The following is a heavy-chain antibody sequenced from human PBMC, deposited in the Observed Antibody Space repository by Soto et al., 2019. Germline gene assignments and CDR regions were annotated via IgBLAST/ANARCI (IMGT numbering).Heavy chain of an antibody. CDR3: AGGRGWLTLY. V-gene: IGHV4-59*11. J-gene: IGHJ4*02. Sequence: SETLSLTCTVSGASISGHYWGWFRQPPGKRPEWIGYMHYTGSTNYNPSLQSRVAISLDTSKNQYSLNLISVTAADTAVYYCAGGRGWLTLYGGLGTRVTVSS. CDR2: MHYTGST. D-gene: IGHD6-19*01. CDR1: GASISGHY.